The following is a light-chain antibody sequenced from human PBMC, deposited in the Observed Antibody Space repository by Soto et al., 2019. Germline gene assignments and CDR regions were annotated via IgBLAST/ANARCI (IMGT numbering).Light chain of an antibody. CDR2: EVS. CDR3: SSYAGSSTI. Sequence: QSVLTQPASVSGSPGQSITISCTGTSSDVGGYNYVSWYQQHPGKAPKLMIYEVSDRPSGVSNRFSGSKSGNTASLTISGLQAEDEADYYCSSYAGSSTIFCVGTKLTVL. V-gene: IGLV2-14*01. CDR1: SSDVGGYNY. J-gene: IGLJ2*01.